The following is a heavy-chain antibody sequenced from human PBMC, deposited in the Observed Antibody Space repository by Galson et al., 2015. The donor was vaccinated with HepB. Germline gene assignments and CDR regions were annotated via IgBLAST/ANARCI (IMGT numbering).Heavy chain of an antibody. Sequence: SLRLSCAASGFTFTNAWMTWVRQAPGKGLEWVGHIKSKTDGGTTDYAAPVKGRFTISRDDSENTLYLQMNSLKTEDTAMYYCTKAPDGAYWGQGTLVTVSS. V-gene: IGHV3-15*01. D-gene: IGHD5-24*01. CDR2: IKSKTDGGTT. CDR3: TKAPDGAY. J-gene: IGHJ4*02. CDR1: GFTFTNAW.